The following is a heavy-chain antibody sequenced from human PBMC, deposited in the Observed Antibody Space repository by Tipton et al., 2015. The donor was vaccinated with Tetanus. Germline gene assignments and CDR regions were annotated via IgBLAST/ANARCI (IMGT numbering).Heavy chain of an antibody. CDR2: ITGGGSSI. CDR1: GFTFSDYY. D-gene: IGHD2-8*01. J-gene: IGHJ3*02. CDR3: AGPVLLSTYGLEI. V-gene: IGHV3-11*01. Sequence: SLRLSCAAYGFTFSDYYMTWIRQAPGKGLEWVSYITGGGSSIYYADSVKGRFTISWVKSKNSLYLQMNSLRVEDTAVYYCAGPVLLSTYGLEIWGQGTLVTVSS.